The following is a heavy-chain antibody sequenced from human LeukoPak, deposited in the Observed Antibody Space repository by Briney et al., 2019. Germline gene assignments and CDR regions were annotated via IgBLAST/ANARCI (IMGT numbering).Heavy chain of an antibody. CDR2: IIPNFGTA. CDR1: GGTFSSYS. V-gene: IGHV1-69*01. CDR3: ARDPGYCSSTSCYTGDFDY. Sequence: SVKVSCKASGGTFSSYSISWLRQAPGQGLEWMGGIIPNFGTANYAQKFQGRVTITADESTSKAYMELSSLRSEDTAVYYCARDPGYCSSTSCYTGDFDYWGQGTLVTVSS. D-gene: IGHD2-2*02. J-gene: IGHJ4*02.